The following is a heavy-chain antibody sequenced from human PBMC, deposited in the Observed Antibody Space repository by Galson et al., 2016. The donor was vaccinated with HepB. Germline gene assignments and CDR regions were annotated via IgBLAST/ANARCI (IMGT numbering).Heavy chain of an antibody. CDR3: ARVGYDFWRGYYSGMNYYGLDV. V-gene: IGHV1-18*01. J-gene: IGHJ6*02. Sequence: SVKVSCKASGYTFNSYGINWVRQAPGQGLEWMGWISAYNGNTNYAEKFQARVTMTTDTSTSTAYMDLRSLRSDDTAVYYCARVGYDFWRGYYSGMNYYGLDVWGQGITVTVSS. CDR1: GYTFNSYG. D-gene: IGHD3-3*01. CDR2: ISAYNGNT.